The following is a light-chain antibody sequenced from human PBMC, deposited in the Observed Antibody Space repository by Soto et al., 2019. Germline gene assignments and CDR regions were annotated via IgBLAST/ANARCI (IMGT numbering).Light chain of an antibody. Sequence: EVGLTHSPATLSLSPSERATLSCRASQTVSSFLAWYQQRPGQAPRLLTYDASHRATGIPARFSGSGSGTDFTLTISSLEPEDFAVYYCQQRSNWPKTFGQGTKVAIK. CDR1: QTVSSF. CDR2: DAS. CDR3: QQRSNWPKT. V-gene: IGKV3-11*01. J-gene: IGKJ1*01.